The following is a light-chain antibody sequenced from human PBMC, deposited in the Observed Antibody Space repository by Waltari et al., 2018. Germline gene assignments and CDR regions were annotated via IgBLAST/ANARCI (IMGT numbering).Light chain of an antibody. Sequence: QSVLTQPPSVSGAPGQRVTIPCTGSGSNIGAGNDVHWYQPLPRAAPKLRIYGSTRRPLGVPGRFFGSTSGTAASLAITGLQAEDEADYCCQSYDTSLSVVFGGGTKLTVL. J-gene: IGLJ3*02. CDR1: GSNIGAGND. CDR2: GST. CDR3: QSYDTSLSVV. V-gene: IGLV1-40*01.